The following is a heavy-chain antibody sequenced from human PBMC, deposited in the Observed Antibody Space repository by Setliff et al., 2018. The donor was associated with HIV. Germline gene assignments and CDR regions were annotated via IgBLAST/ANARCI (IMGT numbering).Heavy chain of an antibody. CDR3: VRHVDSDTSGHPDWFDP. Sequence: SETLSLTCTVSGGSFSGTNYYWAWIRQPPGKGLEWIGSIYFGGSSHYNPSLESRVTISVDTSRSSFSLKLTSVTVADTALYYCVRHVDSDTSGHPDWFDPWGQGTLVTVPQ. CDR2: IYFGGSS. D-gene: IGHD3-22*01. J-gene: IGHJ5*02. CDR1: GGSFSGTNYY. V-gene: IGHV4-39*01.